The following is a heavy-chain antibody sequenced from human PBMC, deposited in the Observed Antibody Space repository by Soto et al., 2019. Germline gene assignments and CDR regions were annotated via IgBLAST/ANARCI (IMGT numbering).Heavy chain of an antibody. CDR2: ISYDGRNK. Sequence: QVQLVESGGGVVQPGRSLRLSCAASGFTFSSYGMHWVRQAPGKGLEWVAVISYDGRNKYYADSVKGRFTISRDNSKNTLYLQMNSLRAEDTAVYYCAKGRDFDYWGQGTLVTVSS. CDR1: GFTFSSYG. J-gene: IGHJ4*02. V-gene: IGHV3-30*18. CDR3: AKGRDFDY.